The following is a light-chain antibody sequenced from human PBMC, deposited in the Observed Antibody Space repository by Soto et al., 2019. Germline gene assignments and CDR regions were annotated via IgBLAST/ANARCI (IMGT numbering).Light chain of an antibody. CDR3: QSYDITQSGFV. CDR2: GNN. Sequence: QSVLTQPPSVSGAPGQRVTISCTGSSFNIGPNYDVHWYQQLPGAAPKLLIYGNNNRPSGVPDRFSGSKSDTSASLAITGLQAEDEADYYCQSYDITQSGFVFGSGTEVTVL. CDR1: SFNIGPNYD. J-gene: IGLJ1*01. V-gene: IGLV1-40*01.